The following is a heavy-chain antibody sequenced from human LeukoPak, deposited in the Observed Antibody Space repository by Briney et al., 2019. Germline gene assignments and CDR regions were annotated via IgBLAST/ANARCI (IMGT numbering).Heavy chain of an antibody. CDR1: GYPFTGYY. V-gene: IGHV1-46*01. Sequence: ASVKVSCKASGYPFTGYYLHWVRQAPGQGLDWMGIINPSGGSTSYAQKFQGRVTMTRDTSTSTVYMELSSLRSEDTAVYYCARDSADYGDYDYWGQGTLVTVSS. D-gene: IGHD4-17*01. CDR2: INPSGGST. J-gene: IGHJ4*02. CDR3: ARDSADYGDYDY.